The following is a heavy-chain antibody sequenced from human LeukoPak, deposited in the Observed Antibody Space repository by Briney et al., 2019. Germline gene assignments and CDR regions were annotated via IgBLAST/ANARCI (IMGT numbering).Heavy chain of an antibody. CDR2: ISSSSSTI. CDR3: ARDQIGAFDI. D-gene: IGHD2/OR15-2a*01. Sequence: TGGSLRLSCAASGFTFSSYSMNWVRQAPGKGLEWVSYISSSSSTIYYADSVKGRFTISRDNAKNSLYLQMNSLRAEDTAVYYCARDQIGAFDIWGQGTMVTVSS. CDR1: GFTFSSYS. J-gene: IGHJ3*02. V-gene: IGHV3-48*01.